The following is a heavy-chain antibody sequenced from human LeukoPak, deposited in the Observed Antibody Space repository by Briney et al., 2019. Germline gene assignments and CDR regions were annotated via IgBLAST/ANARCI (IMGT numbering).Heavy chain of an antibody. J-gene: IGHJ6*03. D-gene: IGHD1-26*01. CDR3: ASPSIVGASYYYYYYMDV. V-gene: IGHV3-53*01. Sequence: GGSLRLSCAASGFTVSSNYMSWVRQAPGKGLEWVSVIYSGGSTYYADSVKGRFTISRDNSKNTLYLQMNSLRAEDTAVYYCASPSIVGASYYYYYYMDVWGKGTTVTVSS. CDR1: GFTVSSNY. CDR2: IYSGGST.